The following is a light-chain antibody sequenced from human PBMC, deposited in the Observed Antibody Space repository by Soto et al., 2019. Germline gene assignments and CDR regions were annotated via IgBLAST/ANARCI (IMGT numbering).Light chain of an antibody. CDR2: SNN. CDR1: RSNIGSNT. V-gene: IGLV1-44*01. CDR3: VAWDDSLNGYVV. Sequence: QSVLTQPPSASGTPGQRVTIPCSGSRSNIGSNTVNWYQQLPGTAPKLVIYSNNQRPSGVPDRFSGSKSGTSASLAISGLQSEDEADYYCVAWDDSLNGYVVFGGGTKVTVL. J-gene: IGLJ2*01.